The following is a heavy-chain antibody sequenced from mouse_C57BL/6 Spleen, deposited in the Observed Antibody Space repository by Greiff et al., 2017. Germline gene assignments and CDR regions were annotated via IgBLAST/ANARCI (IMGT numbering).Heavy chain of an antibody. CDR1: GFTFSSYT. D-gene: IGHD3-2*02. J-gene: IGHJ2*01. V-gene: IGHV5-9*01. CDR3: AVRTAQATENYFDY. Sequence: EVQGVESGGGLVKPGGSLKLSCAASGFTFSSYTMSWVRQTPEKRLEWVATISGGGGNTYYPDSVKGRFTISRDNAKNTLYLQMSSLRSEDTALYYCAVRTAQATENYFDYWGQGTTLTVSS. CDR2: ISGGGGNT.